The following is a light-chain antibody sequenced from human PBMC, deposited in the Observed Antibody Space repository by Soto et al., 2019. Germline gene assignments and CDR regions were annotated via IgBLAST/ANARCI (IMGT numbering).Light chain of an antibody. Sequence: EKVMTQSPATLSVSPGGRATLSCRASQSVSSNLAWYQQKPGQAPRLLIYDASTRATGIPARFNGSGSGTEFTLTISSLQSEDLAVYYCQQYDDWPETFGQGTKVDIK. CDR2: DAS. CDR1: QSVSSN. CDR3: QQYDDWPET. J-gene: IGKJ1*01. V-gene: IGKV3-15*01.